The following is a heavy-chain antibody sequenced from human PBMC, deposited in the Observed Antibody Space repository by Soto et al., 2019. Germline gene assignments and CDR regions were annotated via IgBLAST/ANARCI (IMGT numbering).Heavy chain of an antibody. CDR2: IWYDGSNK. CDR1: GFTFSSYG. J-gene: IGHJ4*02. D-gene: IGHD2-2*02. CDR3: ARADCSSTSCYSEYYFDY. Sequence: QVQLVESGGGVVQPGRSLRLSCAASGFTFSSYGMHWVRQAPGKGLEWVAVIWYDGSNKYYADSVKGRFTISRDNSKNTLYLQMNSLRAEDTAVYYCARADCSSTSCYSEYYFDYWGQGTLVTVSS. V-gene: IGHV3-33*01.